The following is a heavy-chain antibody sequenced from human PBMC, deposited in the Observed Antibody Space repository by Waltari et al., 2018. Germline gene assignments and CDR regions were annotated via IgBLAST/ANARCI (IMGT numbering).Heavy chain of an antibody. CDR2: IKQDGSEK. CDR3: ARVASGGFLEYSKGFDF. J-gene: IGHJ4*02. CDR1: GFIFGDYW. V-gene: IGHV3-7*01. Sequence: EVQLVESGGGLVQRGGSLSLSCAASGFIFGDYWMSWVRQVPGKGLEWVANIKQDGSEKYSVDSVKGRFTIFRDNAKNSLYLQMNSLRAEDTAIYYCARVASGGFLEYSKGFDFWGQGALVTVSS. D-gene: IGHD3-3*01.